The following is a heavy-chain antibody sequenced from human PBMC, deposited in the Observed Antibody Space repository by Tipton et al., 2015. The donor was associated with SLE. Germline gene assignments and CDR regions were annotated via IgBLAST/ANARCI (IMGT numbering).Heavy chain of an antibody. CDR2: INHSGST. CDR1: GGSFSGYY. CDR3: GRGRGSSASGHY. Sequence: TLSLTCAVYGGSFSGYYWSWIRQPPGKGLEWIGEINHSGSTNYNPSLKSRVTISVDTSKNQFSLKLSSVTAADTAVYYCGRGRGSSASGHYWGQRTLVTVSS. J-gene: IGHJ4*02. V-gene: IGHV4-34*01. D-gene: IGHD6-6*01.